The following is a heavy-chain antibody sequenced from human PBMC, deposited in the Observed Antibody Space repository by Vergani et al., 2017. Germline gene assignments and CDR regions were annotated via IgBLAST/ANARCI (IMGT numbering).Heavy chain of an antibody. Sequence: QVQLQQWGAGLLKPSETLSLTCAVYGGSFSGYYWSWIRQPPGKGLEWIGEINHSGSTNYNPSLKSRVTISVDTSKTQFSLKLSSVTAADTAVYYCARGRRITMVRGGAYYYGMDVWGRGTTVTVSS. V-gene: IGHV4-34*01. D-gene: IGHD3-10*01. CDR3: ARGRRITMVRGGAYYYGMDV. J-gene: IGHJ6*02. CDR1: GGSFSGYY. CDR2: INHSGST.